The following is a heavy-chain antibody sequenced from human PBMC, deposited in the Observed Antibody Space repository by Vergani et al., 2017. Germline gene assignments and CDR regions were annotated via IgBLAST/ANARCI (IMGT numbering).Heavy chain of an antibody. D-gene: IGHD3-22*01. Sequence: EVQLLESGGGLVQPGGSLRLSCAASGFTFSSYAMSWVRQAPGKGLEWVSAISGSGGSTYYADSVKGRFTISRDNSKNTLYLQMNSLRAEDPAVDYCAKDPVEYYYDSSGFTGWYVDLWGRGTLVTVSS. CDR1: GFTFSSYA. V-gene: IGHV3-23*01. J-gene: IGHJ2*01. CDR3: AKDPVEYYYDSSGFTGWYVDL. CDR2: ISGSGGST.